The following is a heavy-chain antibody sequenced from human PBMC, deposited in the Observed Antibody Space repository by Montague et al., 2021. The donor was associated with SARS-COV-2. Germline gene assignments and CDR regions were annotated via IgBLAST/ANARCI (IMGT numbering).Heavy chain of an antibody. V-gene: IGHV4-4*02. D-gene: IGHD5-12*01. CDR3: AGRYRRAMEV. CDR2: VYHSGGT. J-gene: IGHJ6*02. Sequence: SETLSLTCTVSGDSITNTYWWTWVRQSPGKGLEWIGEVYHSGGTHYNPSLKSRLTISVDTSKNQFSLKLSSVTAADTAVYYCAGRYRRAMEVWGQGTTVTVSS. CDR1: GDSITNTYW.